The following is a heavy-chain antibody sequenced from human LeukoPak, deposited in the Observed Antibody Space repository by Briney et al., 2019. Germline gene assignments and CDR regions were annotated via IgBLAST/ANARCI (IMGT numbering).Heavy chain of an antibody. V-gene: IGHV4-34*01. D-gene: IGHD6-19*01. CDR2: INHSGST. J-gene: IGHJ4*02. CDR1: GGSFSGYY. CDR3: ARAESIAVTSPFDY. Sequence: SETLSLTCAVYGGSFSGYYWSWIRQPPGKGLEWIGEINHSGSTNYNPSLKSRVTISVDTSKNQFSLKLSSVTAADTAVYYCARAESIAVTSPFDYWGQGTLVTVSS.